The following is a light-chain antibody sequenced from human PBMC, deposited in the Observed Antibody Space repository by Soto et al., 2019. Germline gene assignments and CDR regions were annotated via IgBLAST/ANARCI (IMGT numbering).Light chain of an antibody. CDR1: SXNIGGNS. CDR3: GSWDSSLSAYV. V-gene: IGLV1-51*01. Sequence: QSVLTQPPSVSAAPGQKVTISCSGSSXNIGGNSVSWYQQLPGTAPKLLIYDDNKRPSGIPDRFSGSKSGTSATLGITGFQTGDEADYYCGSWDSSLSAYVFGTGTKVIV. J-gene: IGLJ1*01. CDR2: DDN.